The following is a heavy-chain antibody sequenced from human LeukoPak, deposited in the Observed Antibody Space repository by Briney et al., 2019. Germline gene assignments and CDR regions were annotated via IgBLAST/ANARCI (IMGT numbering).Heavy chain of an antibody. J-gene: IGHJ6*03. CDR1: GGTFSRYA. Sequence: GASVKVSCKASGGTFSRYAFSWVRQAPGQGLEWMGGIIPMFGTANYAQKFQGRVTITADKSTSTAYMELNSLRSEDTAVYYCAREPVATIGLHYYYMDVWGKGTTVTVS. D-gene: IGHD5-12*01. CDR3: AREPVATIGLHYYYMDV. CDR2: IIPMFGTA. V-gene: IGHV1-69*06.